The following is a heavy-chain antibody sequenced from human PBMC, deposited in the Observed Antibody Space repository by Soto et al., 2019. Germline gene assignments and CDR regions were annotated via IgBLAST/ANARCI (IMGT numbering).Heavy chain of an antibody. J-gene: IGHJ4*02. CDR2: INYVGNT. V-gene: IGHV4-39*01. CDR1: GGSISSSGYY. CDR3: ARHPTGHAHFDY. Sequence: QLQLQESGPRLVKPSETLSLTCTVSGGSISSSGYYWDWIRQPPGKGLEWIGTINYVGNTFSSQFLGGRVTTSVDTSDNQFFLKLSSVTAADTAVYYCARHPTGHAHFDYWGRGTLVTASS. D-gene: IGHD1-1*01.